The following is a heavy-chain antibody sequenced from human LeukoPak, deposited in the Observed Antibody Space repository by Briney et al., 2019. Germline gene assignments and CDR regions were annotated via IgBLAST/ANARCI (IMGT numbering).Heavy chain of an antibody. CDR1: GFTFSSYA. D-gene: IGHD6-13*01. CDR3: AKGYIAAAEGNWFDP. CDR2: ISGSGGST. J-gene: IGHJ5*02. V-gene: IGHV3-23*01. Sequence: PGGSLRLSCAASGFTFSSYAMSWVSQAPGKGLEWVSAISGSGGSTYYADSVKGRFTISRDNSKNTLYLQMNSLRAEDTAVYYCAKGYIAAAEGNWFDPWGQGTLVTVSS.